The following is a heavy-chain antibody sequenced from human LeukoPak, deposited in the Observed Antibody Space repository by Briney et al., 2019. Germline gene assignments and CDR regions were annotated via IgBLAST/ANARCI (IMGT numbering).Heavy chain of an antibody. V-gene: IGHV3-48*01. CDR3: ARERTTIVSGTTIGAY. CDR1: GFTFSSYS. CDR2: ISYSSSTI. J-gene: IGHJ4*02. Sequence: PGGSLRLSCAASGFTFSSYSMNWARQAPGKGLEWVSYISYSSSTIYYADSVRGRFTISRDNAKNSLYLQMNSLRAEDTAVYYCARERTTIVSGTTIGAYWGQGTLVTVS. D-gene: IGHD2/OR15-2a*01.